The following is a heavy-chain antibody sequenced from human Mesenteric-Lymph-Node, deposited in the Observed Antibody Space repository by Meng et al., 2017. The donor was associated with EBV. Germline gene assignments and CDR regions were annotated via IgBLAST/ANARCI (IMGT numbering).Heavy chain of an antibody. CDR1: GYSFSSYG. V-gene: IGHV1-2*06. J-gene: IGHJ4*02. CDR2: IRPNSGGT. CDR3: ANDGSPFDY. D-gene: IGHD5-24*01. Sequence: QVQLVQSGAEVKKPGASVKVSCKASGYSFSSYGISWVRQAPGQGLEWMGRIRPNSGGTHYAETFQGRVTMTRDTSISTAYMELSGLRSDDTAFYYCANDGSPFDYWGQGTLVTVSS.